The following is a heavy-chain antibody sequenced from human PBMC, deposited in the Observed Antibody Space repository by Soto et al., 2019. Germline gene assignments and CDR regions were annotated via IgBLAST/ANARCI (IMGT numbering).Heavy chain of an antibody. J-gene: IGHJ2*01. CDR1: GFTFSSFA. CDR2: VSGGGDAT. Sequence: EVQLLESGGGLVQPGGSLRLSCAASGFTFSSFAMNWVRQAPGKGLEWVSGVSGGGDATFYADSVKARFTISRVQSKNTLYLQMTSLRGGDTAVYYCVRKILGTTTSGAYWYFDVWGRGTLVTVSS. CDR3: VRKILGTTTSGAYWYFDV. V-gene: IGHV3-23*01. D-gene: IGHD1-26*01.